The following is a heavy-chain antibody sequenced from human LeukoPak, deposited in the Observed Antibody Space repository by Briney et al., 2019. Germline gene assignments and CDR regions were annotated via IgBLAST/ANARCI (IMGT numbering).Heavy chain of an antibody. V-gene: IGHV3-21*01. CDR3: ASQGTARHYYDSSGYFRPQN. CDR2: ISSSSYI. D-gene: IGHD3-22*01. CDR1: GLTFSSYT. Sequence: GGSLRLSCAASGLTFSSYTMNWVRQAPGKGLEWVSSISSSSYIYYADSVKGRFTISRDNAKNSLYLQMNSLRAEDTAVYYCASQGTARHYYDSSGYFRPQNWGQGTLVTVSS. J-gene: IGHJ4*02.